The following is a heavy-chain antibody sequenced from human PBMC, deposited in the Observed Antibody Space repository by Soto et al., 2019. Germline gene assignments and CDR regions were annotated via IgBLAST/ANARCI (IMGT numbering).Heavy chain of an antibody. J-gene: IGHJ4*02. CDR2: IIPIFGTA. Sequence: SVKVSCKASGGTFSSYAISWVRQAPGQGLEWMGGIIPIFGTANYAQKFQGRVTITADESTSTAYMELSSLRSEDTAVYYCARCGAMDYAFDYWGQGTLVTVSS. D-gene: IGHD4-17*01. V-gene: IGHV1-69*13. CDR1: GGTFSSYA. CDR3: ARCGAMDYAFDY.